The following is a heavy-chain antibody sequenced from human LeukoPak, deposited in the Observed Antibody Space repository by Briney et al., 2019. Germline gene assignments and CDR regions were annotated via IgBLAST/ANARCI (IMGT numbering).Heavy chain of an antibody. CDR1: GVTVSSNS. D-gene: IGHD2-15*01. CDR2: IRYDGSNK. J-gene: IGHJ4*02. CDR3: AKDRGYVLDY. V-gene: IGHV3-30*02. Sequence: GGSLRLSCAASGVTVSSNSMSWVRQAPGKGLEWVAFIRYDGSNKYYADSVKGRFTISRDNSKNTLYLQMNSLRAEDTAVYYCAKDRGYVLDYWGQGTLVTVSS.